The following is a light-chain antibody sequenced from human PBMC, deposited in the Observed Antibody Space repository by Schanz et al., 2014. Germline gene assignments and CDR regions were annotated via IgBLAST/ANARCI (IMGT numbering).Light chain of an antibody. J-gene: IGLJ3*02. Sequence: QSALTQPPSASGSPGQSVTISCTGTSSDVGDYNYVSWYQQHPGKAPKLMIYEVSKRPSGVPDRFSGSKSGTSASLAISGLQSEDEADYYCAAWDDSLSGPVFGGGTKLTVL. CDR1: SSDVGDYNY. CDR2: EVS. V-gene: IGLV2-8*01. CDR3: AAWDDSLSGPV.